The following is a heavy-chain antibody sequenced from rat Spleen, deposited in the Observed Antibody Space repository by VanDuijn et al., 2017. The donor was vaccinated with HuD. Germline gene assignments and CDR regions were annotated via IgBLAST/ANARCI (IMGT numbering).Heavy chain of an antibody. D-gene: IGHD1-11*01. V-gene: IGHV5-20*01. CDR1: GFTFSDYG. CDR3: TREGGIFDY. J-gene: IGHJ2*01. Sequence: EVQLVESGGGLVQPGRSMKLSCAASGFTFSDYGMAWVLQAPTKGLEWIASISYDVGITYYRDSVKGRFTISRDNSKNTLYLQMESLRSEDTATYYCTREGGIFDYWGQGVMVTVSS. CDR2: ISYDVGIT.